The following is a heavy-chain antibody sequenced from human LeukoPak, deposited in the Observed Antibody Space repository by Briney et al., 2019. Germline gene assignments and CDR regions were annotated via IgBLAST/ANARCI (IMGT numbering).Heavy chain of an antibody. Sequence: GGSLRLSCAASGFTISDHYMDCVRQAPGKGLEWVGRTRNKANSYTTEYAASVKGRFTISRDDSKNSLYLQMNSLKTEDTAVYYCARGYGRDAFDIWGQGTMVTVSS. CDR1: GFTISDHY. CDR3: ARGYGRDAFDI. D-gene: IGHD3-16*01. V-gene: IGHV3-72*01. CDR2: TRNKANSYTT. J-gene: IGHJ3*02.